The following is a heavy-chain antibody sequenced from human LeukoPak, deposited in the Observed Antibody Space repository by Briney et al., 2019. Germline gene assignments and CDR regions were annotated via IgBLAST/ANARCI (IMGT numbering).Heavy chain of an antibody. J-gene: IGHJ4*02. Sequence: SETLSLTCAVYGESFSDYYWSWIRQPPGKGLEWIGEIPHSGSTNYNPSLKSRVTMSLDTSKNQFSLNLTSVTAADTAVYYCAGNPDSDHFDYWGQGTLVTVSS. CDR1: GESFSDYY. CDR2: IPHSGST. V-gene: IGHV4-34*01. D-gene: IGHD1-14*01. CDR3: AGNPDSDHFDY.